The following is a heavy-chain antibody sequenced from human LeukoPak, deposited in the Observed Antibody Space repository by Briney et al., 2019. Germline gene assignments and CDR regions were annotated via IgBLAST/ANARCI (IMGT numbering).Heavy chain of an antibody. V-gene: IGHV3-23*01. CDR3: AKLGGHRYWFMDY. CDR1: GFIFSNYA. Sequence: PGGSLRLSCAASGFIFSNYAMAWVPHSPGKGLEWVSGLSKSGGNTYYADSVEDRFTISRDNSKSTLFLQMNSLRAEETAVYYCAKLGGHRYWFMDYLGPGDLVTVS. CDR2: LSKSGGNT. J-gene: IGHJ4*02. D-gene: IGHD3-10*01.